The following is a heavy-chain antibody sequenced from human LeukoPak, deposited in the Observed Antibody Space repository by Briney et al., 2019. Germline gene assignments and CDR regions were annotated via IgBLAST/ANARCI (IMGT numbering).Heavy chain of an antibody. Sequence: GRSLRLSCAASGFTFDDYAMHWVRQAPGKGLEWVSGISWNSGSIGYADSVKGRFTISRDNAKNSLYLQMNSLRAEDTALYYCAKAYGDYKSRLGGSFDLWGRGTLVTVSS. D-gene: IGHD4-17*01. CDR1: GFTFDDYA. CDR2: ISWNSGSI. J-gene: IGHJ2*01. V-gene: IGHV3-9*01. CDR3: AKAYGDYKSRLGGSFDL.